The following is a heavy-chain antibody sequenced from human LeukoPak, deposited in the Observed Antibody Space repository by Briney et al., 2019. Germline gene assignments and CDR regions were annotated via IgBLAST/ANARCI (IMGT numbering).Heavy chain of an antibody. CDR2: ISAYNGYT. Sequence: ASVKVSCKASGYTFTSYGISWVRQAPGQGLEWMGWISAYNGYTNYAQKLQGRVTITTDTSTSTAYMELRSLRSDDTAVYYCARAGWYELPRYAFDIWGQGTMVTVSS. CDR1: GYTFTSYG. CDR3: ARAGWYELPRYAFDI. V-gene: IGHV1-18*01. J-gene: IGHJ3*02. D-gene: IGHD6-19*01.